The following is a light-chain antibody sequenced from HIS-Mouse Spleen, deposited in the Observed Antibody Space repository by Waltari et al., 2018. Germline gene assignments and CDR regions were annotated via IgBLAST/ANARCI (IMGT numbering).Light chain of an antibody. J-gene: IGLJ2*01. Sequence: SYELTQPPSVSVSPGQTARLTCSGDALPQKYAYWYQQKSGQAPVLVIYEDSKRPSGIPEGFSGSSSGTMATLTISGAQVEDEADYYCYSTDSSGNHRVFGGGTKLTVL. CDR1: ALPQKY. CDR2: EDS. CDR3: YSTDSSGNHRV. V-gene: IGLV3-10*01.